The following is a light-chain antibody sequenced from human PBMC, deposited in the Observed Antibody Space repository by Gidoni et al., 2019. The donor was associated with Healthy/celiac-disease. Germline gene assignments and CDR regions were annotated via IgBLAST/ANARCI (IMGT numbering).Light chain of an antibody. CDR3: QVWDSSSDHVV. Sequence: SYGLTQPPSVALAPGETARITCGGNNIGSKSVHWYQQKPGQAPVLVIYYDSDRPSGIPERFSGSNSVNTATLTISRVEAGDEADYYCQVWDSSSDHVVFGGGTKLPVL. CDR1: NIGSKS. V-gene: IGLV3-21*04. CDR2: YDS. J-gene: IGLJ2*01.